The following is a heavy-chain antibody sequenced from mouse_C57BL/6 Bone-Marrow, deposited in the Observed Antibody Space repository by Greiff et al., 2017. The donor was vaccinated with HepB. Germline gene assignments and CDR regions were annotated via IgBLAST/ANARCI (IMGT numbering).Heavy chain of an antibody. Sequence: VHLVESGAELVKPGASVKISCKASGYAFSSYWMNWVKQRPGKGLEWIGQIYPGDGDTNYNGKFKGKATLTADKSSSTAYMQLSSLTSEDSAVYFCARPSSGPFAYWGQGTLVTVSA. V-gene: IGHV1-80*01. J-gene: IGHJ3*01. CDR1: GYAFSSYW. CDR3: ARPSSGPFAY. CDR2: IYPGDGDT. D-gene: IGHD3-2*02.